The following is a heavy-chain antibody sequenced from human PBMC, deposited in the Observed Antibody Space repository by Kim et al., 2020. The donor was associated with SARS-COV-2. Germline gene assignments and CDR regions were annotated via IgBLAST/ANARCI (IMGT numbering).Heavy chain of an antibody. CDR3: ARDLFRYFDWLLPLFDY. J-gene: IGHJ4*02. Sequence: GGSLRLSCAASGFIFSSYSMNWVRQAPGKGLEWVSYISSSSSTIYYADSVKGRFTISRDNAKNSLYLQMNSLRAEDTAVYYCARDLFRYFDWLLPLFDYWGQGTLVTVSS. CDR1: GFIFSSYS. CDR2: ISSSSSTI. D-gene: IGHD3-9*01. V-gene: IGHV3-48*01.